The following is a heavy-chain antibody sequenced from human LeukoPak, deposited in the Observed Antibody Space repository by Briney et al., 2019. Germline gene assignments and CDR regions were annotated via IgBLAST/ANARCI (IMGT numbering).Heavy chain of an antibody. CDR3: ARGLYSSSWYTWFDP. J-gene: IGHJ5*02. CDR1: GYTFTSYD. Sequence: ASVKVSCKASGYTFTSYDINWVRQATGQGLEWMGWMNPNSGNTGYAQKFQGRVTMTRNTSISTAYIELSSLRSEDMAVYYCARGLYSSSWYTWFDPWGQGTLVTVSS. V-gene: IGHV1-8*01. D-gene: IGHD6-13*01. CDR2: MNPNSGNT.